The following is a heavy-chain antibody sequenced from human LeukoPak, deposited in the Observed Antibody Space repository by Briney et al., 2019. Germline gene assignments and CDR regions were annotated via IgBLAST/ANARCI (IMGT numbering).Heavy chain of an antibody. Sequence: GASVKVSCKASGYTFTDYYMHWVRQAPGQGLEWMGWINPNSGGTNYAQKFYARVTMTRDTSISTAYMELSRLRSDDTAVYYCARDCSGGTCYLGVLDYWGQGIRVTVSS. CDR2: INPNSGGT. V-gene: IGHV1-2*02. J-gene: IGHJ4*02. CDR1: GYTFTDYY. D-gene: IGHD2-15*01. CDR3: ARDCSGGTCYLGVLDY.